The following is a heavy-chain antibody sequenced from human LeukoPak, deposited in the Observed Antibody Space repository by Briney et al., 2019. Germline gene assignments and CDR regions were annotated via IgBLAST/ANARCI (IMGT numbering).Heavy chain of an antibody. Sequence: GGSLRLSCAASGFTFSSYAMSWVRQAPGKGLERVSAISGSGGSTYYADSVKGRFTISRDNSKNTLYLQMNSLRAEDTAVYYCAKSWEYQLDFDYWGQGTLVTVSS. J-gene: IGHJ4*02. CDR2: ISGSGGST. CDR3: AKSWEYQLDFDY. D-gene: IGHD2-2*01. V-gene: IGHV3-23*01. CDR1: GFTFSSYA.